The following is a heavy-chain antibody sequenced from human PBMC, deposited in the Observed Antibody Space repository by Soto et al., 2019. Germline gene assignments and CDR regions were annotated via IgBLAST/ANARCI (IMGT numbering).Heavy chain of an antibody. Sequence: SETLSLTCTVSGGSISSYYWIWIRQPPGKGLEWIVYMYYSGRTNYNPSLKSRVTISVDTSKNQFSLKLSSVTAADAAVYYCARDGYSSYFDYWGQGTLVTVSS. J-gene: IGHJ4*02. V-gene: IGHV4-59*01. D-gene: IGHD6-13*01. CDR1: GGSISSYY. CDR3: ARDGYSSYFDY. CDR2: MYYSGRT.